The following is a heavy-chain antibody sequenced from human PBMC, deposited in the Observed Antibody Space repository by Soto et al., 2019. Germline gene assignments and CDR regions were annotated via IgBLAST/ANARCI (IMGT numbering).Heavy chain of an antibody. CDR3: ARRYDGSGPYLPPQPLWWFEP. V-gene: IGHV1-69*01. J-gene: IGHJ5*02. Sequence: QVQLVQSGAEVKKPGSSVKVSCKASGGTFSSYAISWVRQAPGQGLEWMGGIIPIFGTANYAQKFQGRVTITADESASTAYLELSGLRSEDTAVYYCARRYDGSGPYLPPQPLWWFEPWGQGTLVTVSS. CDR2: IIPIFGTA. CDR1: GGTFSSYA. D-gene: IGHD3-22*01.